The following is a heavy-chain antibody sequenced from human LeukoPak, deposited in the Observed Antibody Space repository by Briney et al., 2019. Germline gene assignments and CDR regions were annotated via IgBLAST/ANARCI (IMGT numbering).Heavy chain of an antibody. J-gene: IGHJ5*02. V-gene: IGHV3-74*01. Sequence: GPLRFSFAASGFPFSSFSMAWVRQAPGKGLVWVSRLSPDGSSTTSADSVKGRFTISRDNAKNTLYLQIGSLRADDTAVYYCTRMSRESPGRPDPWGQGTLVTVAS. CDR3: TRMSRESPGRPDP. D-gene: IGHD5-24*01. CDR2: LSPDGSST. CDR1: GFPFSSFS.